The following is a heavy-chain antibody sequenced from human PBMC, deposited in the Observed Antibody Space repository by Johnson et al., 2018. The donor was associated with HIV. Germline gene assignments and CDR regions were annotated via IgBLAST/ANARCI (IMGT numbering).Heavy chain of an antibody. CDR1: GFTFGSYG. D-gene: IGHD6-6*01. CDR2: ISYDGSNK. CDR3: AKVHIPARWSAAFDI. V-gene: IGHV3-30*18. Sequence: QVQLVESGGGVVQPGRSLRLSCAASGFTFGSYGIHWVRQAPGKGLAWVAVISYDGSNKYYADSVKGRFTIFRDNSTNTLYLQMSSLRTEDTAVYYCAKVHIPARWSAAFDIWGRGTLVTVSS. J-gene: IGHJ3*02.